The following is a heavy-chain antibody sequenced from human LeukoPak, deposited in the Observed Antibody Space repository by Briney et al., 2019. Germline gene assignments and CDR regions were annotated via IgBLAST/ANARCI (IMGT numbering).Heavy chain of an antibody. CDR2: INAGNGNT. J-gene: IGHJ4*02. CDR3: AREEAAAGDY. CDR1: GGTFSSYA. V-gene: IGHV1-3*01. Sequence: ASVKVSCKASGGTFSSYAISWVRQAPGQRLEWMGWINAGNGNTKYSQKFQGRVTITRDTSASTAYMELSSLRSEDTAVYYCAREEAAAGDYWGQGTLVTVSS. D-gene: IGHD6-13*01.